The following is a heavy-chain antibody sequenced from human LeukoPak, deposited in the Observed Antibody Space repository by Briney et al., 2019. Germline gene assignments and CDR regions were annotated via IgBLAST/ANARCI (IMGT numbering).Heavy chain of an antibody. CDR2: ISSSSSYI. CDR3: AREGDSSGWYTNYYFDY. V-gene: IGHV3-21*01. Sequence: GGSLRLSCAASGFTFSSYSMNWVRQAPGKGLEWVSSISSSSSYIYYADSVKGRFTISRDNAKNSLHLQMNSLRAEDTAVYYCAREGDSSGWYTNYYFDYWGQGTLVTVSS. J-gene: IGHJ4*02. CDR1: GFTFSSYS. D-gene: IGHD6-19*01.